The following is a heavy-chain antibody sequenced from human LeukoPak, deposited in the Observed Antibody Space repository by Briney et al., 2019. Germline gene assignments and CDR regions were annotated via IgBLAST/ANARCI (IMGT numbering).Heavy chain of an antibody. V-gene: IGHV4-59*01. CDR2: IDYSGST. J-gene: IGHJ3*02. Sequence: KPSDTLSLTCTVSGGTISRYFWSWIRQPPGKGLVWIAYIDYSGSTNYNPSLKSRLTISLDASKNQFSLKLSSVTAADTAVYYCARDRRRELLHAFDIWGQGTMVTVSS. CDR3: ARDRRRELLHAFDI. D-gene: IGHD1-26*01. CDR1: GGTISRYF.